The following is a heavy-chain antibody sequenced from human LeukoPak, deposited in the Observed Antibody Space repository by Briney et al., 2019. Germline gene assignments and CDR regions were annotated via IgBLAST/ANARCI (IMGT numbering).Heavy chain of an antibody. D-gene: IGHD3-3*01. Sequence: PSETLSLTCTVSGGSISSSSYYWGWIRQPPGKGLEWIGSIYYSGSTYYNPSLKSRVTISVDTSKNQFSLKLSSVTAADTAVYYCARGKFLEWSSPGFFDYWGQGTLVTVSS. J-gene: IGHJ4*02. V-gene: IGHV4-39*07. CDR2: IYYSGST. CDR1: GGSISSSSYY. CDR3: ARGKFLEWSSPGFFDY.